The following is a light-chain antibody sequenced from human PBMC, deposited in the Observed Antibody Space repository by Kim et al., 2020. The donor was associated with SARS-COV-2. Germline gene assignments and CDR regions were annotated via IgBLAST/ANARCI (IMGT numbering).Light chain of an antibody. V-gene: IGLV3-9*01. CDR1: NIENKN. CDR2: RDK. J-gene: IGLJ2*01. Sequence: SYELTQPLSVSVALGQTATIPCGGNNIENKNVHWYHQRPGQAPVLVMYRDKKRPSGIPERLSGSNSVNTATLTISRVEAGDEGDYYCQVWDSRTVVFGGG. CDR3: QVWDSRTVV.